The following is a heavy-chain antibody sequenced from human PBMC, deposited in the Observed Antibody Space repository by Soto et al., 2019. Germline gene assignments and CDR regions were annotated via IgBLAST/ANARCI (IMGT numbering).Heavy chain of an antibody. V-gene: IGHV3-9*01. CDR2: ISWNSDSI. Sequence: EVRLVESGGGLVQPGRSLRLSCAGSGFIFDDFAIHWVRQAPGKGLEWVSGISWNSDSIGYADSVKGRFTISRDNAKNSLYLQMNSLRVEDTALYYCTKVGGLYDFWSGPLHFDLWGQGTLVTVSS. D-gene: IGHD3-3*01. CDR1: GFIFDDFA. CDR3: TKVGGLYDFWSGPLHFDL. J-gene: IGHJ4*02.